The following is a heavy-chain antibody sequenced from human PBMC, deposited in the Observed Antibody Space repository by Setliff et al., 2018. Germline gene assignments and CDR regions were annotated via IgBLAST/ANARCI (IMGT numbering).Heavy chain of an antibody. CDR1: GFAVSGAY. Sequence: GGSLRLSCAGSGFAVSGAYMSWVRQAPGKGLEWVSIIYSSGNTAYTDSVKGRFTISRDTSKNTVYLQMNNVTVDDTAVYFCARTCSGSGCYAGLESWGQGTPVTVSS. CDR2: IYSSGNT. CDR3: ARTCSGSGCYAGLES. J-gene: IGHJ4*02. V-gene: IGHV3-53*01. D-gene: IGHD2-15*01.